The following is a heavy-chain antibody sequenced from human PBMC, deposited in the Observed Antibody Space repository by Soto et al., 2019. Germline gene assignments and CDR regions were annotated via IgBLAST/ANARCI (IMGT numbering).Heavy chain of an antibody. CDR1: WFSLSTSGMC. D-gene: IGHD5-18*01. V-gene: IGHV2-70*11. CDR2: IDWDDDK. CDR3: ARRFLNYCYGYHFDAFYI. J-gene: IGHJ3*02. Sequence: SGPTLVNPTQTLTLTCTFSWFSLSTSGMCVSWIRQPPGKALEWLARIDWDDDKYYSTSLKTRLTISKDTSKNQVVLTMTNMDPVDTATYYCARRFLNYCYGYHFDAFYIWGQGTMVTVSS.